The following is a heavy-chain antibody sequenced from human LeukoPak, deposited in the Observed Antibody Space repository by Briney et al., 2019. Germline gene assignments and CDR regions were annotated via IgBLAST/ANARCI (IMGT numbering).Heavy chain of an antibody. D-gene: IGHD4-23*01. CDR1: GFTFSSYW. Sequence: PGGSLRLSCAPSGFTFSSYWMSWVRQAPGKGLEWVANVKQDGSEKYYVDSVKGRFTISRDNAKNSLYLQMNSLRAEDTAVYYCARAVDGAFDIWGQGTMVTVSS. J-gene: IGHJ3*02. V-gene: IGHV3-7*01. CDR2: VKQDGSEK. CDR3: ARAVDGAFDI.